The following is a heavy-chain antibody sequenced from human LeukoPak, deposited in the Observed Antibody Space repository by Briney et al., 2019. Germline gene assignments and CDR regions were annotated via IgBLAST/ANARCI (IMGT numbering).Heavy chain of an antibody. J-gene: IGHJ4*02. Sequence: GGSLRLSCAASGFTFSSYGLNWVRQAPGKGLEWVSYISNSGSTIHYADSVKGRFTVSRDNAKKSLYLQMNSLRAEDTGVYYCARFSTVTTMGYWGQGTLVTVSS. CDR1: GFTFSSYG. V-gene: IGHV3-48*03. D-gene: IGHD4-17*01. CDR2: ISNSGSTI. CDR3: ARFSTVTTMGY.